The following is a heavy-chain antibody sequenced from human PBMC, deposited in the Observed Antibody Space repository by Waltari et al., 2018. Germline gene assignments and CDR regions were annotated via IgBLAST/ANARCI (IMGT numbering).Heavy chain of an antibody. D-gene: IGHD3-22*01. Sequence: EVKLQESGGGLVQPGGSLRLACTASGFPFSSPALIWVRQAPGKGLEWVAAISGNGGRDYYSDSVRGRFTISRDNSNNTLFLQMSSLSTEDTAVYYCAKNGDLSSYNYYYYYGMDVWGQGATVTVSS. J-gene: IGHJ6*02. CDR2: ISGNGGRD. V-gene: IGHV3-23*01. CDR3: AKNGDLSSYNYYYYYGMDV. CDR1: GFPFSSPA.